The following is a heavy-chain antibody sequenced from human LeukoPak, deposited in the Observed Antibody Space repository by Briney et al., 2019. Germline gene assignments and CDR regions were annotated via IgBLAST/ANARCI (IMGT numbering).Heavy chain of an antibody. CDR3: ARDTDGSLDF. J-gene: IGHJ4*02. CDR2: IKQNGSTK. Sequence: PRRSLRLSCAASGFTFTTSWMAWGRQAPGKGLEWVDNIKQNGSTKHYADSLKGRFTISRDNHKNPRYLQMNSLRADDTAVYYCARDTDGSLDFLGQGILVTVAS. D-gene: IGHD1-26*01. V-gene: IGHV3-7*01. CDR1: GFTFTTSW.